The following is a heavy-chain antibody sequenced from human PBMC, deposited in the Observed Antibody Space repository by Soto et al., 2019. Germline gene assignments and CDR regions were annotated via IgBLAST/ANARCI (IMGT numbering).Heavy chain of an antibody. CDR3: TKNSAYALDY. CDR2: MHHIRNN. J-gene: IGHJ4*02. CDR1: GASFSNNNW. D-gene: IGHD5-12*01. Sequence: SGTLSLTCDVSGASFSNNNWWSWVRQPRGEGLEWIKEMHHIRNNNYNPSLKSRVTMSVDTSKNQFFLKLNSVTAADTAVYYCTKNSAYALDYWGQGILVTVSS. V-gene: IGHV4-4*02.